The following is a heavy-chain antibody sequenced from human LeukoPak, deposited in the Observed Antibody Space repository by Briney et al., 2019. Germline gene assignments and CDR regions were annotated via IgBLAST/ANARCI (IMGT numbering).Heavy chain of an antibody. J-gene: IGHJ6*03. Sequence: ASVKVSCKASGYTFTGYYMHWVRQAPGRGLEWMGRINPNSGGTNYAQKFQGRVTMTRDTSISTAYMELSSLRSEDTAVYYCASEYGSGSYYTYYYYYMDVWGKGTTVTVSS. CDR3: ASEYGSGSYYTYYYYYMDV. CDR1: GYTFTGYY. V-gene: IGHV1-2*06. D-gene: IGHD3-10*01. CDR2: INPNSGGT.